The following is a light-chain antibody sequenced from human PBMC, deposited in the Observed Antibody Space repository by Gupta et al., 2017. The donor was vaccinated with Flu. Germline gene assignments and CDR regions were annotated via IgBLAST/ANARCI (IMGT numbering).Light chain of an antibody. CDR3: QQYHSLPVT. Sequence: SLGERATINCKSRHSILYSYNNKNYLAWYQQKPGQPPKLLLYWASFRASGVPDRFSGSGSETDFTLTITGLQAEDVAVYYCQQYHSLPVTFGQGTKLEIK. CDR1: HSILYSYNNKNY. V-gene: IGKV4-1*01. CDR2: WAS. J-gene: IGKJ2*01.